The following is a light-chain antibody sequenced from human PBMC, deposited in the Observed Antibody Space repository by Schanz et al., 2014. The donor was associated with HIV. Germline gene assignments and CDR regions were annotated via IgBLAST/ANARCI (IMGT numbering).Light chain of an antibody. CDR2: DVS. J-gene: IGLJ1*01. Sequence: QSALTQPASVSGSPGQSITISCTGTSNDVGGYNFVSWYQQHPGKAPKLIIYDVSNRPSGVSNRFSGSKSGNTASLTISGLQAEDEADYYCCSYAGSSTYVFGTGTKLTVL. CDR3: CSYAGSSTYV. V-gene: IGLV2-14*03. CDR1: SNDVGGYNF.